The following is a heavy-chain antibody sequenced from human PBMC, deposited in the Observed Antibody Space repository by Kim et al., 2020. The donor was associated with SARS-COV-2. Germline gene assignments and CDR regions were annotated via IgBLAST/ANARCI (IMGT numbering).Heavy chain of an antibody. CDR3: TLGLNPDCGGDCYSADFDY. Sequence: GGSLRLSCTASGFTFGDYAMTWVRQAPGKGLEWVGFIRSKAYGGTTEYAASVKGRFTISRDDSKSIAYLQMNSLKTEDTAVYYCTLGLNPDCGGDCYSADFDYWGQGTLVTVSS. D-gene: IGHD2-21*01. J-gene: IGHJ4*02. V-gene: IGHV3-49*04. CDR1: GFTFGDYA. CDR2: IRSKAYGGTT.